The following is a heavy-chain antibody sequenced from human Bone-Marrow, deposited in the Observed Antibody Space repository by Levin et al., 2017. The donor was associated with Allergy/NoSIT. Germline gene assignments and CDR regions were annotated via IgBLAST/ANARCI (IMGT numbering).Heavy chain of an antibody. CDR2: IYTSGST. V-gene: IGHV4-4*07. CDR1: GGSISSYY. CDR3: ASSGDSGGAFDI. D-gene: IGHD6-25*01. Sequence: PGGSLRLSCTVSGGSISSYYWSWIRQPAGKGLEWIGRIYTSGSTNYNPSLKSRVTMSVDTSKNQFSLKLSSVTAADTAVYYCASSGDSGGAFDIWGQGTMVTVSS. J-gene: IGHJ3*02.